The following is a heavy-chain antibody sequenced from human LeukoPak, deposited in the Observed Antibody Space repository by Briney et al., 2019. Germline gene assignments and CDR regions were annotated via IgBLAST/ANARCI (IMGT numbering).Heavy chain of an antibody. D-gene: IGHD2-15*01. CDR2: ISGSGNST. CDR3: AKVLVLVSANRYYFDY. J-gene: IGHJ4*02. CDR1: GLTLSGSA. V-gene: IGHV3-23*01. Sequence: PGGSLRLSCAASGLTLSGSAMRWVRQAPGKGLEWVSLISGSGNSTYYADSVKGRFTISRDNSKNTLYLQMNSLRAEDTAVYYCAKVLVLVSANRYYFDYWGQGTLVTVSS.